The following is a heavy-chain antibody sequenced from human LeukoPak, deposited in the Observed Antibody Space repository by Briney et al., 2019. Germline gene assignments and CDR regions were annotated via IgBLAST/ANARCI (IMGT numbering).Heavy chain of an antibody. CDR2: IKPDGSEK. J-gene: IGHJ4*02. D-gene: IGHD1-7*01. V-gene: IGHV3-7*04. Sequence: GSLRLSCAAPGFTFRNYWMNWVRQAPGKGLEWVANIKPDGSEKRYVDSVKGRFTISRDNAKNSLYLQMNSLRAEDTAVYYCARVVGTDEGADYWGQGTLVTVSS. CDR3: ARVVGTDEGADY. CDR1: GFTFRNYW.